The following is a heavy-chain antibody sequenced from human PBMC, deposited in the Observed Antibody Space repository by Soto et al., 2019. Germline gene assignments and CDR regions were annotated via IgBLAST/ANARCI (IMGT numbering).Heavy chain of an antibody. CDR1: GGPFSSYG. J-gene: IGHJ4*02. CDR2: IIPLFGTP. Sequence: QVLLMQSGAEVKKPGSSVKVSCTSSGGPFSSYGISWVRQVPGQGLEWLGGIIPLFGTPSYARKFQDRLTISADEYTTTAYMELSSLTSEDTAMYFCARDGTIQMANFDFWGQGPLVTVSS. V-gene: IGHV1-69*01. CDR3: ARDGTIQMANFDF. D-gene: IGHD1-1*01.